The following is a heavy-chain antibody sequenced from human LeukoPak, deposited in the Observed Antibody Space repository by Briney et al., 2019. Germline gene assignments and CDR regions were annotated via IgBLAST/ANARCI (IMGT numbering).Heavy chain of an antibody. Sequence: PSETLSPTSAFFGGAFTAFYWSWVRHSPGQGLEWIAEINHRGDTNYNPSVKSRVSISVDTSKNQFSLKVTSLTAADTAVYYCARGPTISETGYFDYWGQGTLVTVSS. CDR2: INHRGDT. D-gene: IGHD1-1*01. CDR3: ARGPTISETGYFDY. V-gene: IGHV4-34*01. CDR1: GGAFTAFY. J-gene: IGHJ4*03.